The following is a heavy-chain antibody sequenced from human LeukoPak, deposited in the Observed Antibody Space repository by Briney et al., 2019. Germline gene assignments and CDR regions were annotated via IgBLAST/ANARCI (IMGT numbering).Heavy chain of an antibody. CDR1: GFTFDDYG. CDR3: ARTSGAAAGTKSDY. Sequence: GGSLRLSCAASGFTFDDYGMSWVRRAPGKGLEWGSGINWNGGSTGYADSVKGRFTISRDNAKNSLYLQMNSLRAEDTALYYCARTSGAAAGTKSDYWGQGTLVTVSS. D-gene: IGHD6-13*01. J-gene: IGHJ4*02. V-gene: IGHV3-20*04. CDR2: INWNGGST.